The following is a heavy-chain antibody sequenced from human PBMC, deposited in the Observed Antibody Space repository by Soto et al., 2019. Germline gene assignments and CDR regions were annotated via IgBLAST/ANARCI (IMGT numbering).Heavy chain of an antibody. Sequence: EVQLVESGGGLVKPGGSLRLSCAASGFTFSSYSMTWVRQAPGKGLEWVSSISSSSGYISYADSVKGRFTISRDNAKNSLYLLMNSLRAEDTAVYYCARVPSTYGFDYWGQGTLVTVSS. J-gene: IGHJ4*02. CDR2: ISSSSGYI. CDR3: ARVPSTYGFDY. V-gene: IGHV3-21*01. D-gene: IGHD3-10*01. CDR1: GFTFSSYS.